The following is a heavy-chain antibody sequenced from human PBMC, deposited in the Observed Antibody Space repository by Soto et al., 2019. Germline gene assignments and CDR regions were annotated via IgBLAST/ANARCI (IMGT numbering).Heavy chain of an antibody. V-gene: IGHV2-5*02. CDR1: GFSLSTSGVG. CDR2: IYWDDDK. Sequence: QITLKESDPTLVKPTQTLTLTCTFSGFSLSTSGVGVGWIRQPPGKALEWLALIYWDDDKRYSPSLKSRLTITKDTSKNQVVLTMTNMDPVDTATYYCARLRITYAFDIWGQGTMVTVSS. J-gene: IGHJ3*02. D-gene: IGHD3-10*01. CDR3: ARLRITYAFDI.